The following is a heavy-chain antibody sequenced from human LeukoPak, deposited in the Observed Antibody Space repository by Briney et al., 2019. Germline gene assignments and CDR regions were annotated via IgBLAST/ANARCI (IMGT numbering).Heavy chain of an antibody. D-gene: IGHD3-10*01. Sequence: PSETLSLTCAVYGGSFSGYYWSWLRQPPGKGLEWLGEINHSGSTNYNPSLKSRVTISVDTSKIQFSLKLSSVTAADTAVYYCARGNTLITMVRGVPPYYFDYWGQGTLVTVSS. CDR3: ARGNTLITMVRGVPPYYFDY. CDR2: INHSGST. CDR1: GGSFSGYY. J-gene: IGHJ4*02. V-gene: IGHV4-34*01.